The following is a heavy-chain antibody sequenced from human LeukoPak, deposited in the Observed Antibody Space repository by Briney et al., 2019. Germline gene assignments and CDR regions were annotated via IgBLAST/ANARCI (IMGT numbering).Heavy chain of an antibody. Sequence: ASVKVSCKASGYTFTSYGTSWVRQAPGQGLEWMGWISAYNGNTNYAQKLQGRVTMTTDTSTSTAYMELRSLRSDDTAVYYCAGMVRALHWFDPWGQGTLVTVSS. V-gene: IGHV1-18*04. CDR1: GYTFTSYG. CDR3: AGMVRALHWFDP. D-gene: IGHD3-10*01. CDR2: ISAYNGNT. J-gene: IGHJ5*02.